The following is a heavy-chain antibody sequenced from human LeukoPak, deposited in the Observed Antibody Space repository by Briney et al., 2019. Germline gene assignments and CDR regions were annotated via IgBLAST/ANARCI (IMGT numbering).Heavy chain of an antibody. Sequence: PSETLSLTCTVSGGSISSYYWSWIRQPPGKGLEWIGYIYYSGSTNDNASLKSRVTISVDRSKNQFSLKLTSVTAADTAVYYCARLSGSYYFGFFDYWGQGTLVTVSS. V-gene: IGHV4-59*08. J-gene: IGHJ4*02. CDR3: ARLSGSYYFGFFDY. CDR1: GGSISSYY. CDR2: IYYSGST. D-gene: IGHD1-26*01.